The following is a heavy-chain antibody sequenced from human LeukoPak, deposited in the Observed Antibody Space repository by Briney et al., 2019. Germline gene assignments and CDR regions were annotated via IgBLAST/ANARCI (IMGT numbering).Heavy chain of an antibody. CDR3: AKAPGSGNEVYYYYYMDV. J-gene: IGHJ6*03. Sequence: GGSLILSCAASGFTFSSYGMHWVRQAPVHGLELVAFIRNDESNKYYADSVKGRFTISRDNSKNTLYLQMNSLRAEDTAVYYCAKAPGSGNEVYYYYYMDVWGKGTTVTVSS. V-gene: IGHV3-30*02. D-gene: IGHD3-10*01. CDR1: GFTFSSYG. CDR2: IRNDESNK.